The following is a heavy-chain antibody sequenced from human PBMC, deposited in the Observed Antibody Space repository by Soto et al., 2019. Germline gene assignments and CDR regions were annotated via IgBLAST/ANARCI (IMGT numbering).Heavy chain of an antibody. Sequence: EASVKVSCKASGGTFSSYAISWVRQAPGQGLEWMGGIIPIFGTANYAQKFQGRVTITADESTSTAYMELSSLRSEDTAVYYCARVTYYYDSSGYSFDYWGQGTLVTVSS. CDR2: IIPIFGTA. CDR1: GGTFSSYA. CDR3: ARVTYYYDSSGYSFDY. D-gene: IGHD3-22*01. V-gene: IGHV1-69*13. J-gene: IGHJ4*02.